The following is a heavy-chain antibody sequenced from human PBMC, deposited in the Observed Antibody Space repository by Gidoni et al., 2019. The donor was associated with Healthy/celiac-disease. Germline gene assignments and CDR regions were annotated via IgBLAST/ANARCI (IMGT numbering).Heavy chain of an antibody. V-gene: IGHV1-69*09. J-gene: IGHJ4*02. D-gene: IGHD3-3*01. CDR2: IIPILGIA. Sequence: QVQLVQSGAEVKKPGSSVKVSCKASGGTFSSYAISWVRQAPGQGLEWLGRIIPILGIANYAQKFQGRVTITADKSTNTAYMELSSLRSEDTAVYYCARDFWSGSEDYWGQGTLVTVSS. CDR3: ARDFWSGSEDY. CDR1: GGTFSSYA.